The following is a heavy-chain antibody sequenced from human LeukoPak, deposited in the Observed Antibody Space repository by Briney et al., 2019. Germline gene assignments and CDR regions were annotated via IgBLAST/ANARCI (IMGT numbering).Heavy chain of an antibody. CDR3: ARGSGSYSPYYYYGMDV. CDR1: GGTFSSYA. Sequence: ASVKVSCKASGGTFSSYAISWVRQAPGQGLEWMGGIIPIFGTANYAQKFQGRVTITADESTSTAYMELSSLRSEDTAVYYCARGSGSYSPYYYYGMDVWGQGTTVTVSS. J-gene: IGHJ6*02. CDR2: IIPIFGTA. D-gene: IGHD1-26*01. V-gene: IGHV1-69*01.